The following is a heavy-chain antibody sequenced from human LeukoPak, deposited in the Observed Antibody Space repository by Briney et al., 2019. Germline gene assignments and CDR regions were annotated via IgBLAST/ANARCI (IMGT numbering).Heavy chain of an antibody. V-gene: IGHV1-18*01. D-gene: IGHD3-10*01. CDR2: ISTYNGDT. CDR1: GYTFPTYA. Sequence: GASVKVSCKASGYTFPTYAISWVRQAPGQGLEWIGWISTYNGDTKYAQKLQGRVTMTIDTSTTTAFMELRSLRSEDTAVYYCARDHEYYYGSGSYYPGGCDYWGQGTLVTVSS. CDR3: ARDHEYYYGSGSYYPGGCDY. J-gene: IGHJ4*02.